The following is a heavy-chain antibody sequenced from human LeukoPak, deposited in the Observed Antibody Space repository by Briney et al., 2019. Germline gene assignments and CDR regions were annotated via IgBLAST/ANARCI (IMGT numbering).Heavy chain of an antibody. CDR3: ARGGDDYGDYVDY. V-gene: IGHV3-48*03. D-gene: IGHD4-17*01. Sequence: PGGSLRLSCAASGFAFSSYEMNWVRQAPGKGLEWVSYISSSGSTIYYADSVKGRFTISRDNAKNSLYLQMNSLRAEDTAVYYCARGGDDYGDYVDYWGQGTLVTVSS. CDR2: ISSSGSTI. J-gene: IGHJ4*02. CDR1: GFAFSSYE.